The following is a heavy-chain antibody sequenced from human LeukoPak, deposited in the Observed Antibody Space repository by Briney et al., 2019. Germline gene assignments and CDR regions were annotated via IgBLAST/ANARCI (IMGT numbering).Heavy chain of an antibody. J-gene: IGHJ6*02. D-gene: IGHD6-13*01. V-gene: IGHV4-34*01. Sequence: SETLSLTCAVYGGSFSGYYWSWIRQPPGKGLEWIGEINHSGSTNYNPSLKSRVTISVDTSKNQFSLKLSSVTAADTAVYYCARERKRIAAAGIRYYYYGMDVWGQGTTVTVSS. CDR1: GGSFSGYY. CDR3: ARERKRIAAAGIRYYYYGMDV. CDR2: INHSGST.